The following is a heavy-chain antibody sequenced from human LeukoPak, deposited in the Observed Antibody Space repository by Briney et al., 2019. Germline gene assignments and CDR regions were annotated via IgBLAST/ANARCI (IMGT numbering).Heavy chain of an antibody. J-gene: IGHJ5*02. CDR2: ISAYNGNT. CDR3: ARGDSSWTTNWFDP. D-gene: IGHD6-13*01. CDR1: GYTFTSYG. V-gene: IGHV1-18*01. Sequence: ASVKVSCKPSGYTFTSYGISWVRQAPGQGLEWMGWISAYNGNTNYAQKLQGRVTMTTDTSTSTAYMELRSLRSDDTAVYYCARGDSSWTTNWFDPWGQGTLVTVSS.